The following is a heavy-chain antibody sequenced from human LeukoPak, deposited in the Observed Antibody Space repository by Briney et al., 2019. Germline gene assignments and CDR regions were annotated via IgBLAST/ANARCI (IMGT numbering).Heavy chain of an antibody. J-gene: IGHJ5*01. Sequence: GASVKDSCKASGYDFNFYDINWVRQAPGKGLEWMGWMNPKRGDTGYAQSFQGRLTITRDMSTSTSYMELNRLTSEDTAVYYCVRVADGYSSGWFDSWGQGTLVTVSS. CDR3: VRVADGYSSGWFDS. D-gene: IGHD6-25*01. CDR1: GYDFNFYD. V-gene: IGHV1-8*03. CDR2: MNPKRGDT.